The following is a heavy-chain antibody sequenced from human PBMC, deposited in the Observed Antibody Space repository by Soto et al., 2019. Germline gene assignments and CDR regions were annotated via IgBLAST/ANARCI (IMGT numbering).Heavy chain of an antibody. CDR2: IYYSGST. D-gene: IGHD3-9*01. V-gene: IGHV4-31*03. CDR1: GGSISSGGYY. J-gene: IGHJ4*02. Sequence: PSETLSLTCTVSGGSISSGGYYWSWIRQHPGKGLEWIGYIYYSGSTYYNPSLKSRVTISVDTSKNQFSLKLSSVTAADTAVYYCARSSFDWLFSDYWGQGTLVTVSS. CDR3: ARSSFDWLFSDY.